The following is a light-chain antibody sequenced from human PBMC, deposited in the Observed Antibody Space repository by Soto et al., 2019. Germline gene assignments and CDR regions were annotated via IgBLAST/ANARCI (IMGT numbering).Light chain of an antibody. J-gene: IGKJ5*01. Sequence: DIQMTQSPSSLSASVVDRVTLTCRASQSISSYLNWYQQKPGKAPKLLIYAASSLQSGVPSRFSGSGSGTDFTLTISSLQPEDFATYYCQQANSFPLTFGQGTRLEIK. CDR1: QSISSY. V-gene: IGKV1-39*01. CDR3: QQANSFPLT. CDR2: AAS.